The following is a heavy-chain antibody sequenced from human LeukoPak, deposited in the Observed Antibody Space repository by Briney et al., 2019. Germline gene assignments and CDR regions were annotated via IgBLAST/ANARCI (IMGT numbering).Heavy chain of an antibody. CDR2: ISSDSSSI. Sequence: GGSLRLSCEAPGFTFNRYTMKWVRQAPGKGLEYVSSISSDSSSIYYAESVKGRFTISRDNAKSSLYLQMNSLRAEDTAVYYCARGGSTSSPADYWGQGTLVTVSS. CDR1: GFTFNRYT. CDR3: ARGGSTSSPADY. D-gene: IGHD2-2*01. V-gene: IGHV3-21*06. J-gene: IGHJ4*02.